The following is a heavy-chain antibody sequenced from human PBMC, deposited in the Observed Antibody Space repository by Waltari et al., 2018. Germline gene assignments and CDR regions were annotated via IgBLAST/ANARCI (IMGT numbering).Heavy chain of an antibody. CDR1: GYAFTSYD. CDR3: ARTGYSSSWSYDY. Sequence: QVQLVQSVSAVTKPGASVKVSCKASGYAFTSYDINWVRQATGQGLEWMGWMNPNSGNTGYAQKFQGRVTITRNTSISTAYMELSSLRSEDTAVYYCARTGYSSSWSYDYWGQGTLVTVSS. D-gene: IGHD6-13*01. CDR2: MNPNSGNT. V-gene: IGHV1-8*03. J-gene: IGHJ4*02.